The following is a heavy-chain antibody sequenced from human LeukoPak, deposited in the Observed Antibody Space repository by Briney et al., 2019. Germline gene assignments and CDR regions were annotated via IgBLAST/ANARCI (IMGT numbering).Heavy chain of an antibody. CDR2: IYYTGTT. CDR1: GDSISSSY. J-gene: IGHJ5*02. CDR3: ARGFYDSSGYSNCFDP. Sequence: SETLSLTCTVSGDSISSSYWSWIRQPPGKTLEWIGYIYYTGTTNYNPSLKSRVTMSIDTSKNQFSLNLNSVTAADTAVYYSARGFYDSSGYSNCFDPWGQGTLVTVSS. D-gene: IGHD3-22*01. V-gene: IGHV4-59*01.